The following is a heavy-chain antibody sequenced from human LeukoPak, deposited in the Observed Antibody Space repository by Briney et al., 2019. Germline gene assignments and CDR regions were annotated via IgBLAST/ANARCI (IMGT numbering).Heavy chain of an antibody. CDR1: GYTFIDYY. CDR3: ARKFGGNGYYFDY. V-gene: IGHV1-46*01. D-gene: IGHD4-23*01. Sequence: ASVKVSCKASGYTFIDYYMQWVRQAPGQGLEWMGTINPRGGSTRRAQKFQGRVTMTRDTSTSTLYMELSSLTSEDTAVYYCARKFGGNGYYFDYWGQGTLVTVSS. CDR2: INPRGGST. J-gene: IGHJ4*02.